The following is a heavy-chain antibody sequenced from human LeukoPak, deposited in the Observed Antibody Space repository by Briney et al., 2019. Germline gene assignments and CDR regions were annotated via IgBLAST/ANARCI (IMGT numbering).Heavy chain of an antibody. Sequence: GESLKISCKGSEYSFTNYWIGWVRQMPGKGLEWMGIIYPGDSDTKYSPSLQGQVTISADKSISTAYLQWSSLKASDTAMYYCARRRDLYSGSYYPFDYWGQGTLVTVSS. J-gene: IGHJ4*02. V-gene: IGHV5-51*01. CDR3: ARRRDLYSGSYYPFDY. CDR2: IYPGDSDT. D-gene: IGHD1-26*01. CDR1: EYSFTNYW.